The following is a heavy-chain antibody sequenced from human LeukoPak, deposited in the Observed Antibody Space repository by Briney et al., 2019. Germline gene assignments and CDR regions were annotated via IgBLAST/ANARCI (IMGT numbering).Heavy chain of an antibody. CDR2: IYSGGST. D-gene: IGHD3-3*01. CDR1: EFSVGSNY. CDR3: AREALEWSPPDI. V-gene: IGHV3-66*02. Sequence: PGGSLRLSCAASEFSVGSNYMTWVRQAPGKGLEWVSLIYSGGSTYYADSVKGRFTISRDNSKNTLYLQMNNMRTEDTAVHYCAREALEWSPPDIWGQGTTVTVSS. J-gene: IGHJ3*02.